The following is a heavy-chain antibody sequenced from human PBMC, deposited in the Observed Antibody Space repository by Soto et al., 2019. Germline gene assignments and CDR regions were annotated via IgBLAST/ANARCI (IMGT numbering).Heavy chain of an antibody. Sequence: GGSLRLSCAASGFTFSSYAMHWVRQAPGKGLEWVAVISYDGSNKYYADSVKGRFTISRDNSKNTLYLQMNSLRAEDTAVYYCAREWWADQGLGELGHFDLWGRGTLVTVSS. CDR2: ISYDGSNK. J-gene: IGHJ2*01. D-gene: IGHD3-10*01. V-gene: IGHV3-30-3*01. CDR1: GFTFSSYA. CDR3: AREWWADQGLGELGHFDL.